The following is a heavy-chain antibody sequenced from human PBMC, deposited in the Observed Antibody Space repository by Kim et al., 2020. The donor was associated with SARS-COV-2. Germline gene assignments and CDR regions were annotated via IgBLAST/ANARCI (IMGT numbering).Heavy chain of an antibody. V-gene: IGHV3-13*04. CDR3: ARGNFHGLGGTQRFDP. Sequence: GGSLRLSCAASGFTFSSYVMHWVRQATGKGLEWVSTIGTVGDTYYPGSVKGRFTISRENAKNSLYLQMNSLRAGDTAVYYCARGNFHGLGGTQRFDPWGQGTLVTVSS. D-gene: IGHD3-10*01. CDR2: IGTVGDT. J-gene: IGHJ5*02. CDR1: GFTFSSYV.